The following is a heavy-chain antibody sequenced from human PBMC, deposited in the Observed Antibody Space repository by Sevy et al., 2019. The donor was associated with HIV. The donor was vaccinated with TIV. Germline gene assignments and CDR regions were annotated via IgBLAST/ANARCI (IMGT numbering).Heavy chain of an antibody. CDR1: GFTFGGYS. J-gene: IGHJ4*02. D-gene: IGHD6-13*01. CDR3: ATGSSSTWFIDY. CDR2: ITSSMTYI. Sequence: GGSLRLSCAASGFTFGGYSMNWVRQAPGKGLEWVSSITSSMTYIHYADAVKGQFTISRDNAKNSLYLKMNSLRAEDTAVYFCATGSSSTWFIDYWGQGTLVTVSS. V-gene: IGHV3-21*01.